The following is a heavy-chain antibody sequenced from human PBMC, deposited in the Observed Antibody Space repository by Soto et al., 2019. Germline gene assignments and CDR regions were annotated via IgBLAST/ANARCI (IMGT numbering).Heavy chain of an antibody. D-gene: IGHD3-22*01. V-gene: IGHV4-59*01. CDR2: IYYSGST. J-gene: IGHJ4*02. Sequence: SETLSLICTVSAGSISTYYWSWLRQPPGNGLEWIGHIYYSGSTNYNSSLKSRVSISVDTSKSQFSLKLSSVTAADTAVYYCARDRQYYESSGYYLYYFDYWGQGTLVTVS. CDR3: ARDRQYYESSGYYLYYFDY. CDR1: AGSISTYY.